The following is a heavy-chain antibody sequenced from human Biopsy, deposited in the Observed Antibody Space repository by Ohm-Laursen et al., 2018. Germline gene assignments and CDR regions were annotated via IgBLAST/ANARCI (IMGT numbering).Heavy chain of an antibody. Sequence: SETLSLTCAVYGESFNGYYWSWIRQTPGKGLEWIGEINHSGRTNYNPSLKSRVTISVDTSKNQFSLKVRSVTAADTAVYYCARVAGGYAYYYGMDVWGQGTTVIVSS. CDR1: GESFNGYY. J-gene: IGHJ6*02. CDR2: INHSGRT. CDR3: ARVAGGYAYYYGMDV. D-gene: IGHD5-12*01. V-gene: IGHV4-34*01.